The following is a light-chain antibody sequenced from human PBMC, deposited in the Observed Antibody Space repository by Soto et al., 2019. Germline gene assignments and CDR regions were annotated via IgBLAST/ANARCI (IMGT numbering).Light chain of an antibody. J-gene: IGKJ1*01. Sequence: EVVMTQSPATLSVLPGERATLSCRASQGVSTDLAWYQQKPGQTPRLLIYGASTRATATPARFSGSGSGTDFTLTISNLQSEDFAIYYCQQYYSWRSFGQGTKVE. CDR1: QGVSTD. CDR3: QQYYSWRS. V-gene: IGKV3-15*01. CDR2: GAS.